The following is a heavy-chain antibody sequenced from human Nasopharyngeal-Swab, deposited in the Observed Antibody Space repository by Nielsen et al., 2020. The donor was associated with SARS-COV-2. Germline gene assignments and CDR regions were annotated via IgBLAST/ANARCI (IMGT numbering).Heavy chain of an antibody. D-gene: IGHD3-10*01. CDR3: ASSHGSGSYYIGLDYYYMDV. V-gene: IGHV1-8*02. CDR1: GYTFTSYY. Sequence: ASVKVSCKASGYTFTSYYMHWVRQAPGQGLEWMGWMNPNSGNTGYAQKFQGRVTMTRNTSISTAYMELSSLRSEDTAVYYCASSHGSGSYYIGLDYYYMDVWGKGTTVTVSS. CDR2: MNPNSGNT. J-gene: IGHJ6*03.